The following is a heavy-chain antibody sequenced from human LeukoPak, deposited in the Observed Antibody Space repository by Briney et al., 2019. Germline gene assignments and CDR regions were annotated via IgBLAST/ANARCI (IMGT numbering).Heavy chain of an antibody. CDR2: IHPSGINT. J-gene: IGHJ4*02. CDR3: ARDNYDSSGYYEYYFDY. Sequence: GGTLRLSCVGSGFNFMQYGMMWVRQAPGMGLEWVSTIHPSGINTHHADSVKGRFTISRDNSKNTLYLQMNSLRVEDTAIYYCARDNYDSSGYYEYYFDYWGQGTLVAVSS. CDR1: GFNFMQYG. V-gene: IGHV3-23*05. D-gene: IGHD3-22*01.